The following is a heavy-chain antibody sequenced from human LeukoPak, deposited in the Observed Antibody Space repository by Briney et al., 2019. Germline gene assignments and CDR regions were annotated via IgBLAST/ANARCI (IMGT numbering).Heavy chain of an antibody. D-gene: IGHD6-19*01. J-gene: IGHJ5*02. Sequence: SETLSLTCAVYGGSFSGYYWSWIRQPPGKGLEWIGEINHSGSTNYNPSLKSRVTISVDTSKNQFSLKLSSVTAADTAVYYCARQIFRYSSGWFDPWGQGTLVTVSS. CDR2: INHSGST. V-gene: IGHV4-34*01. CDR1: GGSFSGYY. CDR3: ARQIFRYSSGWFDP.